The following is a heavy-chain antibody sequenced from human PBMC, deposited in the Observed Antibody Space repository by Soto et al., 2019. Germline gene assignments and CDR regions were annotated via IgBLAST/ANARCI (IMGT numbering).Heavy chain of an antibody. J-gene: IGHJ5*02. CDR3: AKDRLGIPDP. CDR1: GFTFSSYG. Sequence: PGGSLRLSCAASGFTFSSYGMHWVRQAPGKGLEWVAVISYDGSNKYYADSVKGRFTISRDNSKNTLYLQMNSLRAEDTAVYYCAKDRLGIPDPWGQGTLVTVSS. CDR2: ISYDGSNK. V-gene: IGHV3-30*18. D-gene: IGHD1-20*01.